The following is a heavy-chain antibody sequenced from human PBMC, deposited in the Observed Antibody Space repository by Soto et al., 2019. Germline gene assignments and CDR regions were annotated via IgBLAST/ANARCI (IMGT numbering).Heavy chain of an antibody. Sequence: QVQLQESGPGLVKPSQPLSLTCYVSGGSIPSGGYSWTWIRHQPGKALQWIGYIVDSGSDYYNPPLKSRLTITVATGKTLLSLKLSSVTAADKAVDYCSRGSGYSRNVDSWGQCTLVSVAS. CDR1: GGSIPSGGYS. V-gene: IGHV4-31*02. D-gene: IGHD3-3*01. CDR3: SRGSGYSRNVDS. J-gene: IGHJ4*02. CDR2: IVDSGSD.